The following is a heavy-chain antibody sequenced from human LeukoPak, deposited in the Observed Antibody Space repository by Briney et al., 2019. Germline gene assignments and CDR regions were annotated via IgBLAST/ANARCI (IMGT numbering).Heavy chain of an antibody. Sequence: GGSLTLSCVASGFTFSSYAMSWVRETPARGLEWVSSLRGNSDAFYADSVKGRFTLSRDESRNTVYLQLNKLRVEGTAIYYCAKASWVSTADAVLWGQGTVVTVSS. J-gene: IGHJ4*02. CDR2: LRGNSDA. V-gene: IGHV3-23*01. CDR1: GFTFSSYA. CDR3: AKASWVSTADAVL. D-gene: IGHD3-16*01.